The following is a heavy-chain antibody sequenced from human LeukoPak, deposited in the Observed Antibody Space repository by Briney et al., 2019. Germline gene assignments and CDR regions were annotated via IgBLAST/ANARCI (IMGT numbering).Heavy chain of an antibody. CDR2: ISSSSSYI. CDR1: GFTFSTYS. D-gene: IGHD1-1*01. J-gene: IGHJ4*02. CDR3: ASGIRERGFDY. Sequence: GGSLRLSCAASGFTFSTYSMNWVRQAPGKGLEWVSSISSSSSYISYADSVKGRFTISRDNAKNSLYLQMNSLRAEDTALYFCASGIRERGFDYWGQGTLVTVSS. V-gene: IGHV3-21*01.